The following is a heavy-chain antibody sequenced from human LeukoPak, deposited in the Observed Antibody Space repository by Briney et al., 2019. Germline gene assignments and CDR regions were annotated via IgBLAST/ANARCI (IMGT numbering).Heavy chain of an antibody. Sequence: SETLSLTCTVSGGSISSYYWSWIRQPPGKGLEWIWYIYYSGSTNYNPSLKSRVTISVDTSKNQFSLKLSSVTAADTAVYYCARAYYDSSGYPFYYFYDYMDVWGKGTTVTVSS. D-gene: IGHD3-22*01. CDR3: ARAYYDSSGYPFYYFYDYMDV. J-gene: IGHJ6*03. CDR2: IYYSGST. CDR1: GGSISSYY. V-gene: IGHV4-59*01.